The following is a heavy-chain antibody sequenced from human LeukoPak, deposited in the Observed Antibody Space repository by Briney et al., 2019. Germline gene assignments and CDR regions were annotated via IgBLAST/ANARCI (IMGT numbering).Heavy chain of an antibody. J-gene: IGHJ4*02. Sequence: GASVKVSCKASGGTFSSYAISWVRQAPGQGLEWMGGIIPIFGTANYAQKFQGRVTITADESTSTAYMELSSLRSEDTAVYYCARDPGLSSFFDYWGQGTLVTVSS. CDR2: IIPIFGTA. V-gene: IGHV1-69*13. D-gene: IGHD2/OR15-2a*01. CDR3: ARDPGLSSFFDY. CDR1: GGTFSSYA.